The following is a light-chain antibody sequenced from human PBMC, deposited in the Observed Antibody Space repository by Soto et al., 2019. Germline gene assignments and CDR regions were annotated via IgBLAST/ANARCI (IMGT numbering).Light chain of an antibody. CDR1: TSNIVSNT. J-gene: IGLJ1*01. V-gene: IGLV1-44*01. CDR3: GVWDDRLISYI. CDR2: GHN. Sequence: QSALTQPPSTSGTPGQRVTISCSGSTSNIVSNTVSWYQQLPGTAPKLLIYGHNQRPSGVPDRFSGSKSGSSASLAISGLQSEDEADYYCGVWDDRLISYIFGAGTKVTVL.